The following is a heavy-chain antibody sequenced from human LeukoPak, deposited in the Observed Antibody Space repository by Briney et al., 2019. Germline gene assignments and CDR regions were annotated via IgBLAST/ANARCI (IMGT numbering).Heavy chain of an antibody. D-gene: IGHD3-22*01. CDR2: INPNSGGT. Sequence: GASVKVSCKASGYTSTGYYMHWVRQAPGQGLEWMGWINPNSGGTNYAQKFQGRVTMTRDTSISTAYMELSRLRSDDTAVYYCARVIRPKSLVVIIDYYGMDVWGQGTTVTVSS. J-gene: IGHJ6*02. CDR1: GYTSTGYY. V-gene: IGHV1-2*02. CDR3: ARVIRPKSLVVIIDYYGMDV.